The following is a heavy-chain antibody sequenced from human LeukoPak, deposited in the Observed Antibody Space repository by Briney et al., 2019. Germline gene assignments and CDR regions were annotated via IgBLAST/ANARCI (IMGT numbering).Heavy chain of an antibody. D-gene: IGHD6-13*01. J-gene: IGHJ4*02. CDR1: GFTFSSYS. CDR2: ISSSSSYI. CDR3: ARAAGYSSSWYSGDY. V-gene: IGHV3-21*01. Sequence: PGGSLRLSCAASGFTFSSYSMNWVRQAPGKGLEWVSSISSSSSYIYYADSVKGRFTISRDNSKNTLYLQMNSLRAEDTAVYYCARAAGYSSSWYSGDYWGQGTLVTVSS.